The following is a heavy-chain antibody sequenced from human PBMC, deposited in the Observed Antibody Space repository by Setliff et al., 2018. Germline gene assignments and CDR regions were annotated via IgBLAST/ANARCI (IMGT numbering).Heavy chain of an antibody. CDR1: GFTFSSYE. CDR2: ISSSGTTQ. J-gene: IGHJ6*02. D-gene: IGHD5-18*01. V-gene: IGHV3-48*03. CDR3: ARDGGMGMVKAYYYGLDV. Sequence: GGSLRLSCTTSGFTFSSYEVNWVRQAPGKGLEWVSYISSSGTTQHYADSVKGRFTISRDDARNSMYLQMDSLRVEDTAVYYCARDGGMGMVKAYYYGLDVWGQGTSVTVSS.